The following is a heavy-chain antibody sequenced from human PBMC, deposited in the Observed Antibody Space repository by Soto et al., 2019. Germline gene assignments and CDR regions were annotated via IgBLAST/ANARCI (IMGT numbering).Heavy chain of an antibody. D-gene: IGHD3-10*01. V-gene: IGHV1-69*01. J-gene: IGHJ4*02. Sequence: QVQLVQSGAEVKKPGSSVKVSCKASGGTFSSYAISWVRQAPGQGLEWMGGIIPIFGTANYAQKFQGRVTITADESTSTAYMELRSLRSEDTAVYYCAAGGIDYYGSGSYAYYFDYWGQGTLVTVSS. CDR1: GGTFSSYA. CDR3: AAGGIDYYGSGSYAYYFDY. CDR2: IIPIFGTA.